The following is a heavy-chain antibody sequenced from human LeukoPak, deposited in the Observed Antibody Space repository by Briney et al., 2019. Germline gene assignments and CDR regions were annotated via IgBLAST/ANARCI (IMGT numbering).Heavy chain of an antibody. CDR3: ARDYIGFTFDY. Sequence: GGSLRLSCAASGFTVSSNYMSWVRQAPGKGLEWVSVIYGGGSTYYADSVKGRFTISRDNSKTPLYLQMNSLRAEDTAVYYCARDYIGFTFDYWGQGTLVTVSS. V-gene: IGHV3-53*01. CDR2: IYGGGST. D-gene: IGHD2-15*01. CDR1: GFTVSSNY. J-gene: IGHJ4*02.